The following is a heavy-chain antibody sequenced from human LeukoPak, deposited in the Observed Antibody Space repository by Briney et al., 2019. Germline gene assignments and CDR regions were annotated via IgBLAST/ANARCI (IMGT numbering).Heavy chain of an antibody. CDR2: IYYTGST. CDR1: GGSISSYY. V-gene: IGHV4-59*01. D-gene: IGHD5-24*01. J-gene: IGHJ4*02. Sequence: SETLSLTCTVSGGSISSYYWSWIRQPPGKGLEWIGYIYYTGSTNYNPSLKSRVTISVDTSKNQFSLKLISVTAADTAVYYCARVEMATIRDWGQGTLVTVPS. CDR3: ARVEMATIRD.